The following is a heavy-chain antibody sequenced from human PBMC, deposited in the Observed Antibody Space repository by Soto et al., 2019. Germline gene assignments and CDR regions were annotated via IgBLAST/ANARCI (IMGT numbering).Heavy chain of an antibody. CDR3: AGDAGPGAFDP. J-gene: IGHJ5*02. Sequence: VGSLRLSCAASGFTFYSYSMSWVRQAPGKGLEWVSSISDSGSSIYYADSVKGRFTISRDNARNSLFLQLNSLRAEDSAVYYCAGDAGPGAFDPWGQGILVTVSS. D-gene: IGHD4-17*01. V-gene: IGHV3-21*01. CDR2: ISDSGSSI. CDR1: GFTFYSYS.